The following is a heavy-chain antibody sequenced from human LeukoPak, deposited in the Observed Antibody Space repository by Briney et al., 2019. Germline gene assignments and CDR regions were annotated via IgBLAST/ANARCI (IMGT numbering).Heavy chain of an antibody. CDR3: VRDGLNWNYDY. CDR1: GYTFSGYY. D-gene: IGHD1-7*01. J-gene: IGHJ4*02. CDR2: ISPTSGDT. Sequence: ASVKVSCKTSGYTFSGYYMHWVRQAPGQGLEWMGWISPTSGDTRYAQKFQGRVTMTRDTSISTACMELSRLRSDDTAVYYCVRDGLNWNYDYWGQGTLVAVSS. V-gene: IGHV1-2*02.